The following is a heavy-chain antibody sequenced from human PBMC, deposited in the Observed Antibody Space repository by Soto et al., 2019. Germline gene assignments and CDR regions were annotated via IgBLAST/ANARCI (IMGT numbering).Heavy chain of an antibody. Sequence: PGGSLRLSCAASDSTIRRYAMSWVRQAPGKGLEWVSGITGNSARIYYADSVKGRFSISRDNSKNTLYLQMDTLRAEDTAVYYCEKNADSDYDAFDVWGQGTVVTVSS. V-gene: IGHV3-23*01. D-gene: IGHD3-16*01. CDR2: ITGNSARI. CDR3: EKNADSDYDAFDV. J-gene: IGHJ3*01. CDR1: DSTIRRYA.